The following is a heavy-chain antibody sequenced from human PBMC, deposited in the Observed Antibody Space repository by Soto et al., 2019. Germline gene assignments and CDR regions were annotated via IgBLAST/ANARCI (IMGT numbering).Heavy chain of an antibody. CDR2: MNPNSGNT. CDR1: GYTFTSYD. J-gene: IGHJ6*03. D-gene: IGHD3-3*01. CDR3: ARGHDFWSGGYYYYMDV. V-gene: IGHV1-8*01. Sequence: ASVKVSCKASGYTFTSYDINWVRQATGQGLEWMGWMNPNSGNTGYAQKFQGRVTMTRNTSISTAYMELSSLRSEDTAVYYCARGHDFWSGGYYYYMDVWGKGTTVTVSS.